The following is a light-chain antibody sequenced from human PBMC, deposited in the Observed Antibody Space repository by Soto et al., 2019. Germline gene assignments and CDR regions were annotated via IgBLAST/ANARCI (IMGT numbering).Light chain of an antibody. V-gene: IGKV1-39*01. CDR3: QQSYSTPPYT. J-gene: IGKJ2*01. Sequence: IPMTQSPSSLSASVGDRVTITCRASQDIANFLHWYQHKPGKAPRLLIYAASNLQRGVPSRFSGRGSGTDFTLTINSLEPEDFATYYCQQSYSTPPYTFGQGTKLDMK. CDR1: QDIANF. CDR2: AAS.